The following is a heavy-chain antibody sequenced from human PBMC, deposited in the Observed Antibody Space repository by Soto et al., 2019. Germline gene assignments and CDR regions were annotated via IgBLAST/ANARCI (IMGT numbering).Heavy chain of an antibody. CDR1: GFTFSSYA. V-gene: IGHV3-30-3*01. Sequence: GGSLRLSCAASGFTFSSYAMHWVRQAPGKGLEWVAVISYDGSNKYYADSVKGRFTISRDNSKNTLYLQMNSLRAEDTAVYYCAREMTTVVIRHWGYYGMDVWGQGTTVTVSS. CDR2: ISYDGSNK. CDR3: AREMTTVVIRHWGYYGMDV. D-gene: IGHD4-17*01. J-gene: IGHJ6*02.